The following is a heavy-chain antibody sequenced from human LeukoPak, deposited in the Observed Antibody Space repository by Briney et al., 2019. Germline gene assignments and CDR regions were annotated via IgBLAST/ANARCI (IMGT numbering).Heavy chain of an antibody. CDR1: GGSISSYY. CDR2: IYYSGST. J-gene: IGHJ4*02. D-gene: IGHD6-13*01. Sequence: SETLSLTCTVSGGSISSYYWSWIRQPPGKRLEWIGYIYYSGSTNYNPSLKSRVSISVDTSKNQFSLKLSSVTAADTAFYYCARAPQHLVLMHWGQGTLVTVSS. V-gene: IGHV4-59*12. CDR3: ARAPQHLVLMH.